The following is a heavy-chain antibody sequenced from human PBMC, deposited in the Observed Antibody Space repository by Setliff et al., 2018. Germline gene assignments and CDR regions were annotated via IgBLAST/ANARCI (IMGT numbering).Heavy chain of an antibody. CDR3: AASRAYTGAVEEWFLPKTFDF. D-gene: IGHD3-10*01. J-gene: IGHJ4*02. Sequence: SETLSLTCTVSGDSISNYYWNWIRQPAGKGLEWIGRIYVTESTKYNPSFKSRVTLSIDTSKNQFSLKLSSVTAADAALYYCAASRAYTGAVEEWFLPKTFDFWGQGSPVTVSS. CDR1: GDSISNYY. CDR2: IYVTEST. V-gene: IGHV4-4*07.